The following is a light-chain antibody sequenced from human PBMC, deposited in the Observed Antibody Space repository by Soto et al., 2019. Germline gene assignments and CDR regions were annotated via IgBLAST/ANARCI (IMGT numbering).Light chain of an antibody. J-gene: IGKJ1*01. CDR2: DAS. Sequence: EIVLTQSPATLSLSPGERATLSCRASQSVSSYLAWYQQKPGQAPRLLIYDASNRATGIPARFSVSGYGTDFTLTISRRGPEDFAVYYCQQRSNWPRWTFGQGTKVEIK. CDR3: QQRSNWPRWT. CDR1: QSVSSY. V-gene: IGKV3-11*01.